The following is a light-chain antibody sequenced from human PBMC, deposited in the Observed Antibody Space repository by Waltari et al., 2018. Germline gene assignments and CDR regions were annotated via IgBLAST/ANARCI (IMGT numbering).Light chain of an antibody. Sequence: DIQLTQSPTSLSASVGDRVTKPCLASQGITSSLAWYQQQPGKAPKLLVFAASRLQSGVPSRFSGSGSGTQYTLTISNLQPEDFATYYCQQYSSTLLITFGGGTKVEIK. CDR1: QGITSS. V-gene: IGKV1-NL1*01. J-gene: IGKJ4*01. CDR3: QQYSSTLLIT. CDR2: AAS.